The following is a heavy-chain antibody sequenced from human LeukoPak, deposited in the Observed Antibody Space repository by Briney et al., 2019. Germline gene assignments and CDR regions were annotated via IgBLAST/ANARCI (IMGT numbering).Heavy chain of an antibody. J-gene: IGHJ6*01. CDR3: AKDIAWGFDHYFYGMDV. Sequence: PGGSLRLSCAASGFTFSGSGMHWVRQAPGKGLEWVTGISYEGSKNFYADSVKGRFIISRDNSKNTLQLQMNSLKAEDTALYYCAKDIAWGFDHYFYGMDVWGEGTTVTVSS. CDR2: ISYEGSKN. CDR1: GFTFSGSG. V-gene: IGHV3-30*18. D-gene: IGHD2-21*01.